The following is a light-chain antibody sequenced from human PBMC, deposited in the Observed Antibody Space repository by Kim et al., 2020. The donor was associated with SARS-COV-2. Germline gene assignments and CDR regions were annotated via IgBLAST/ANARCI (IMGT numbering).Light chain of an antibody. J-gene: IGLJ1*01. V-gene: IGLV2-8*01. CDR1: SRDVGAYNY. CDR2: EVS. CDR3: APYAGTNIGV. Sequence: QSALTQPPSASGSPGQSVTISCTGTSRDVGAYNYVSWYQQRPGEAPKLIIYEVSERPSGVPDRFSGSKSGTTASLTVSGLQAEDEADYYCAPYAGTNIGVFGTGTKVTVL.